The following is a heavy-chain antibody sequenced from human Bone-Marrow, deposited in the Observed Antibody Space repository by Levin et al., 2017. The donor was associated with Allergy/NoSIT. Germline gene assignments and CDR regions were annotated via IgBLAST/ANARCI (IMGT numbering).Heavy chain of an antibody. V-gene: IGHV4-31*03. Sequence: MTSETLSLTCTVSGFSITSGGYYWSWIRQLPGTGLEWIGYIYYSGATYYNPSLKSRLTLSVDTSKNQFSLKLSSVTAADTAVYYGARVLRRCSGGSCPWGEGFDIWGQGTMVTVSS. J-gene: IGHJ3*02. CDR2: IYYSGAT. CDR1: GFSITSGGYY. CDR3: ARVLRRCSGGSCPWGEGFDI. D-gene: IGHD2-15*01.